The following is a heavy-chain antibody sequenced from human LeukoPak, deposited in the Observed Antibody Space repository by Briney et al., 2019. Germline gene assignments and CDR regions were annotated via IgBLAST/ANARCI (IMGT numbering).Heavy chain of an antibody. CDR2: INPNSGGK. J-gene: IGHJ4*02. D-gene: IGHD4-17*01. V-gene: IGHV1-2*02. CDR3: QRSRARSDYGFGY. CDR1: GYTFTGYY. Sequence: GASVKVSCKASGYTFTGYYMHWVRQAPGQRHEWMGWINPNSGGKNYAQKFQGRVPMTRDTSISTAYMELSRLRSDDTAVYYCQRSRARSDYGFGYWGQGTLVTVSS.